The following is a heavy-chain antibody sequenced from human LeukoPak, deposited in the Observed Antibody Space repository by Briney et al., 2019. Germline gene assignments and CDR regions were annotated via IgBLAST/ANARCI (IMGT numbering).Heavy chain of an antibody. CDR2: ISGSGATT. D-gene: IGHD2-2*01. Sequence: GGSLRLSCAASGFSFSSYAMSWVRQAPGKGLEWVSGISGSGATTYYADSVKGRFTISRDNSKNTLYLQMNSLRVEDTAAYYCAKDTYAGIGLLLDSWGQGTLVTVSS. J-gene: IGHJ4*02. CDR3: AKDTYAGIGLLLDS. CDR1: GFSFSSYA. V-gene: IGHV3-23*01.